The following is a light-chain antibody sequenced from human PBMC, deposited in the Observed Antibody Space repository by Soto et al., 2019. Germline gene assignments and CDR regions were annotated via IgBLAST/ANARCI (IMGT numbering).Light chain of an antibody. CDR2: DAS. CDR3: HQRTNWPIT. V-gene: IGKV3-11*01. Sequence: ETVLTQSPASLSFSPGERATLSCRASQNIGTYLAWYQQKPGQAPRLLTYDASNRATGIPARFSGSGSGTDFTLTISSLEPEDFAVYYCHQRTNWPITFGQGTRLEIK. J-gene: IGKJ5*01. CDR1: QNIGTY.